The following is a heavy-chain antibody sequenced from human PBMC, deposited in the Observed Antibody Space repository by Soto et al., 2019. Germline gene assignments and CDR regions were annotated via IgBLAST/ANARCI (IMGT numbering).Heavy chain of an antibody. Sequence: PGGSLRLSCAASGFTFSSYWMSWVRQAPGKGLEWVANIKQDGSEKYYVDSVKGRFTISRDNAKNSLYLQMNSLRAEDTAVYYCAREKHSSGYYYVYWGQGTLVTVSS. CDR2: IKQDGSEK. CDR3: AREKHSSGYYYVY. J-gene: IGHJ4*02. V-gene: IGHV3-7*01. D-gene: IGHD3-22*01. CDR1: GFTFSSYW.